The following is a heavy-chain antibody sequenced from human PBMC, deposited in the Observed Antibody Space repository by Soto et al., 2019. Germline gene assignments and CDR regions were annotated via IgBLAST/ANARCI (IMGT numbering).Heavy chain of an antibody. CDR2: ISTSGSTI. CDR3: AREDSTAGFDF. Sequence: EVQLVESGGGLAQPGGSLRLSCAASGFTFSLYEMTWVRQAPGKGLEWLSYISTSGSTIYHADSVKGRFTISRDNAKNSLFLQMNRMSADATAYYYSAREDSTAGFDFWGQGTTVTVSS. J-gene: IGHJ6*02. CDR1: GFTFSLYE. D-gene: IGHD3-22*01. V-gene: IGHV3-48*03.